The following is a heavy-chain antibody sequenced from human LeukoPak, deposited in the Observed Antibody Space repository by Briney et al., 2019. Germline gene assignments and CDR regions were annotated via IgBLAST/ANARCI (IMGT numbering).Heavy chain of an antibody. J-gene: IGHJ6*03. CDR3: ARSQSYYYYYMDV. CDR2: IYHSGST. CDR1: GYSISSGYY. V-gene: IGHV4-38-2*02. Sequence: SETLSLTCTVSGYSISSGYYWGWIRQPPGKGLEWIGSIYHSGSTNYNPSLKSRVTISVDTSKNQFSLKLSSVTAADTAVYYCARSQSYYYYYMDVWGKGTTVTISS.